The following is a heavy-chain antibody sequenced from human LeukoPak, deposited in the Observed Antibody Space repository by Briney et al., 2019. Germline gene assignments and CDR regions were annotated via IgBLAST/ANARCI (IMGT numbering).Heavy chain of an antibody. CDR1: GGSFSGYY. V-gene: IGHV4-34*01. J-gene: IGHJ4*02. CDR3: ARASGYYPLVY. Sequence: SETLSLTCAVYGGSFSGYYWSWIRQPPGKGLEWIGEINHSGSTNYNPSLKSRVTISVDTSKNQFSLKLSSVTAADTAVYYCARASGYYPLVYWGQGTLVTVSS. CDR2: INHSGST. D-gene: IGHD3-22*01.